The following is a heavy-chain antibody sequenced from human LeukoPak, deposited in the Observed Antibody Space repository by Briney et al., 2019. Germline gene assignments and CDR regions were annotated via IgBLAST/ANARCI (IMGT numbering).Heavy chain of an antibody. J-gene: IGHJ6*03. Sequence: PGGSLRLSCAASGFTFSSYWMSWVRQAPGKGLEWVANIKQDGSEKYYVDSVKGRFTISRDNSKNTLYLQMNSLRAEDTAVYYCASKGLYYYYMDVWGKGTTVTVSS. CDR3: ASKGLYYYYMDV. CDR2: IKQDGSEK. V-gene: IGHV3-7*03. CDR1: GFTFSSYW.